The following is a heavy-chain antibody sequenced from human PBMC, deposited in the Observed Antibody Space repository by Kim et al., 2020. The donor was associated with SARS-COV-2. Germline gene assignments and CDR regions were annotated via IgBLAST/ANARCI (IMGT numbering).Heavy chain of an antibody. D-gene: IGHD6-13*01. J-gene: IGHJ5*02. Sequence: SETLSLTCAAYGGSFSGYSWSWIRQSPSKGLEWIGEIHHSGSTNYNPSLKSRVTISVDTSKNQFSLKLSSVTAADTAVYYCAKKGVSSWYLSGFDPWGQGTLVTVSS. V-gene: IGHV4-34*01. CDR2: IHHSGST. CDR3: AKKGVSSWYLSGFDP. CDR1: GGSFSGYS.